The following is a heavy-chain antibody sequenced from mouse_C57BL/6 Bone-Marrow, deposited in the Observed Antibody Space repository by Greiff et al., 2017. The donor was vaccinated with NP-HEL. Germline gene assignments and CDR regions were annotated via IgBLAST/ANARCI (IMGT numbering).Heavy chain of an antibody. Sequence: VQLQQSGAELARPGASVKLSCKASGYTFTSYGISWVKQRTGQGLEWIGEIYPRSGNTYYNEKSKGKATLTADKSSSTAYMELRSLTSEDSAVYFCAPITTVVAGDYWGQGTTLTVSS. CDR3: APITTVVAGDY. CDR2: IYPRSGNT. CDR1: GYTFTSYG. J-gene: IGHJ2*01. D-gene: IGHD1-1*01. V-gene: IGHV1-81*01.